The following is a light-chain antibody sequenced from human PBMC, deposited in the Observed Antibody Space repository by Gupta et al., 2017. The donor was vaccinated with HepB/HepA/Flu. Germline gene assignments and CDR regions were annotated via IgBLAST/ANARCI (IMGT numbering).Light chain of an antibody. Sequence: QSVLTQPPSVSGAPGQRVTIPCTGSSSNIGAGYDVHWYQPLPGTAPKPLIYGNSNRPSGVPDRFSGSKSGTSASLAITGLQAEDEADYYCQSYDSSLSGWVFGGGTKLTVL. V-gene: IGLV1-40*01. CDR2: GNS. CDR1: SSNIGAGYD. CDR3: QSYDSSLSGWV. J-gene: IGLJ3*02.